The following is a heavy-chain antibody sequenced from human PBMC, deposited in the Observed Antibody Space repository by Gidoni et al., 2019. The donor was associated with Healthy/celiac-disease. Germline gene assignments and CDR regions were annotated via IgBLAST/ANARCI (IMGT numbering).Heavy chain of an antibody. V-gene: IGHV3-30*02. D-gene: IGHD3-22*01. Sequence: AASGFTFSSYGMHWVRQAPGKGLEWVAFIRYDGSNKYYADSVKGRFTISRDNSKNTLYLQMNSLRAEDTAVYYCAKEVKPYDSSGGDYWGQGTLVTVSS. CDR1: GFTFSSYG. CDR3: AKEVKPYDSSGGDY. CDR2: IRYDGSNK. J-gene: IGHJ4*02.